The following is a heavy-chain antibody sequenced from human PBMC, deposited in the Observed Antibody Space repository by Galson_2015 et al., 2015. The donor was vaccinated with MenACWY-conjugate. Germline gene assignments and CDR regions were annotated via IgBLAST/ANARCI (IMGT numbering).Heavy chain of an antibody. CDR2: IKGDGSDT. CDR3: ARYGDHFQLDP. CDR1: GFTFSNYW. D-gene: IGHD4-17*01. V-gene: IGHV3-74*01. Sequence: SLRLSCAVSGFTFSNYWMHWVRQAPGKGLVWVSRIKGDGSDTIYADSVKGRFTISRDNAKNTLYLQMNSLRVEDTSVYYCARYGDHFQLDPWGQGTLVTVYS. J-gene: IGHJ5*01.